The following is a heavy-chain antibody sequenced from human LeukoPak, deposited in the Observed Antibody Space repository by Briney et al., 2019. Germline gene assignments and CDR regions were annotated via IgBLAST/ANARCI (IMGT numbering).Heavy chain of an antibody. CDR1: GGSISSYY. Sequence: SETLSLTCTVSGGSISSYYWSWIRQPPGKGLEGIGYIYTSGSTNYNPSLKSRVTISVDTSKNQFSLKLSSVTAADTAVYYCARLKRSSRHDFWSGYYDGYYYYMDVWGKGTTVTVSS. V-gene: IGHV4-4*09. J-gene: IGHJ6*03. D-gene: IGHD3-3*01. CDR2: IYTSGST. CDR3: ARLKRSSRHDFWSGYYDGYYYYMDV.